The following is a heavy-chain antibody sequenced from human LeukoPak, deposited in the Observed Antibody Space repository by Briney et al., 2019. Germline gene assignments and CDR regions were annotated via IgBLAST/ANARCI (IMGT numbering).Heavy chain of an antibody. Sequence: SETLSLTCTVSSGSISSYYWSWIRQPPGKGLEWIGYIYYSGSTNYNPSLKSRVTISVDTSKNQFSLKLSSVTAADTAVYYCARTYYDFWSGSRYWYFHLWGRGTLVTVSS. CDR2: IYYSGST. CDR3: ARTYYDFWSGSRYWYFHL. J-gene: IGHJ2*01. D-gene: IGHD3-3*01. CDR1: SGSISSYY. V-gene: IGHV4-59*08.